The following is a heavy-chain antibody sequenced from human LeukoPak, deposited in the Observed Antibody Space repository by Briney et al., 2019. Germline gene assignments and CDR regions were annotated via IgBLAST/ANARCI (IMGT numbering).Heavy chain of an antibody. CDR2: IYPGDSET. CDR3: ARRYCSSTSCHLDY. J-gene: IGHJ4*02. Sequence: PGESLKISLKGSGYRFTTYWIGWVRPMPGKGLEWMGIIYPGDSETRYSPSFQGQVTISADRSISTAYLQWSSLKASDTAIYYCARRYCSSTSCHLDYWGQGTLVTASS. CDR1: GYRFTTYW. V-gene: IGHV5-51*01. D-gene: IGHD2-2*01.